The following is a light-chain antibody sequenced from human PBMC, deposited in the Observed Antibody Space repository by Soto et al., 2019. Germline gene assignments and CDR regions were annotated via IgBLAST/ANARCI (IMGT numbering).Light chain of an antibody. CDR3: QQYGSSPWT. J-gene: IGKJ1*01. V-gene: IGKV3-20*01. CDR2: GAS. Sequence: EVVLTQSPGTLSLSPGERATLSCRASQSVSNNYLAWCQQKPGQAPRLLIYGASSRATGIPDRFSGSGSGTDFTLTISRLEPEDFAVYYCQQYGSSPWTFGQGTKVEIK. CDR1: QSVSNNY.